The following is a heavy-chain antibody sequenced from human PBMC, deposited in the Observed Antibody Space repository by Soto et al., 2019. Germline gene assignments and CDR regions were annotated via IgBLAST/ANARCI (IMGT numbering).Heavy chain of an antibody. J-gene: IGHJ4*02. D-gene: IGHD2-21*02. Sequence: GGSLRLSCAASGFTVSSNYMSWVRQAPGKGLEWVSVIYSGGSTYYADSVKGRFTISRDNSKNTLYLQMNSLRAEDTAVYFCARVYGGNSPWYFDYWGQGTLVTVSS. CDR1: GFTVSSNY. CDR3: ARVYGGNSPWYFDY. CDR2: IYSGGST. V-gene: IGHV3-53*01.